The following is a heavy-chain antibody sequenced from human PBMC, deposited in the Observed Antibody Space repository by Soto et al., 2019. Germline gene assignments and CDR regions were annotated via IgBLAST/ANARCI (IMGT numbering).Heavy chain of an antibody. Sequence: GGSLRLSCASSGFTFSSYAMSWVRQAPGKGLEWVSAISGSGGSTYYADSVKGRFTISRDNSKNTLYLQMNSLRAEDTAVYYCVKDHGRYDSSGYHDYWGQGTLVTVSS. J-gene: IGHJ4*02. CDR1: GFTFSSYA. D-gene: IGHD3-22*01. CDR2: ISGSGGST. CDR3: VKDHGRYDSSGYHDY. V-gene: IGHV3-23*01.